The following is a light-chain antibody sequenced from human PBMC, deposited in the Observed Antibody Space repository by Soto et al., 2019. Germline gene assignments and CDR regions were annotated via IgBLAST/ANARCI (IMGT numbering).Light chain of an antibody. CDR1: SSDVGGYNY. CDR2: DVS. CDR3: CSYAGSYTYV. Sequence: SLLTQPRSVSGSPGQSVTISRTGNSSDVGGYNYVSWYQQHPGKAPNLMIYDVSKRPSGVPDRFSGSKSGNTAALTISGLQAEDEADYYCCSYAGSYTYVFGTGTKVTVL. J-gene: IGLJ1*01. V-gene: IGLV2-11*01.